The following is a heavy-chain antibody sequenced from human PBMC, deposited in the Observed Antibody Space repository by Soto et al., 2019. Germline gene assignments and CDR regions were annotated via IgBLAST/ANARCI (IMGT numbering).Heavy chain of an antibody. CDR2: INSDGSST. CDR3: VRTSLAVAAATREDY. J-gene: IGHJ4*02. CDR1: GFTFSSYW. D-gene: IGHD2-15*01. V-gene: IGHV3-74*01. Sequence: EVQLVESGGGLVQPGGSLRLSCAASGFTFSSYWMHWVRQAPGKGLVWVSRINSDGSSTSYADSVKGRFTISRDNAKNTLNEQMNSLRAADTAVSCCVRTSLAVAAATREDYWGQGTLVTVSS.